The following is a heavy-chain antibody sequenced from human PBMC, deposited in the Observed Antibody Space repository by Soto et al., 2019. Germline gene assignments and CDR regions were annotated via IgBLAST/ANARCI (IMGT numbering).Heavy chain of an antibody. CDR2: ISSSSSTI. CDR1: GFTFSSYS. CDR3: ARRAPVVVPAAILNWFDP. J-gene: IGHJ5*02. V-gene: IGHV3-48*04. D-gene: IGHD2-2*01. Sequence: GGSLRLSCAASGFTFSSYSMNWVRQAPGKGLEWVSYISSSSSTIYYADSVKGRFAISRDNAKNSLSLQMTSLRAEDTAVNYFARRAPVVVPAAILNWFDPWGQGTLVTVSS.